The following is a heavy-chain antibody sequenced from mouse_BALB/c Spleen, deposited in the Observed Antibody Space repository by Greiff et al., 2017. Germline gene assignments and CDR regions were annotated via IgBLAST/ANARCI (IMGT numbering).Heavy chain of an antibody. CDR3: ARYYGSSYAAMDY. D-gene: IGHD1-1*01. CDR1: GYAFTNYL. J-gene: IGHJ4*01. CDR2: INPGSGGT. Sequence: QVQLQQSGAELVRPGTSVKVSCKASGYAFTNYLIEWVQQRPGQGLEWIGVINPGSGGTNYNEKFKGKATLTADKSSRTAYMQLSSLTSDDSAVYFCARYYGSSYAAMDYWGQGTSVTVSS. V-gene: IGHV1-54*01.